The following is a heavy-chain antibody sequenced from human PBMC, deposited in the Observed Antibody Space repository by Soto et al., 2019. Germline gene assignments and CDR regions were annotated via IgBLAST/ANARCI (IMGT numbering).Heavy chain of an antibody. J-gene: IGHJ5*02. Sequence: QVQLQESGPGLVKPSETLSLTCTVSGASISSYYWSWIRQPPGKGLEWIGYIYYSGNTHYNPSLKMRFTLSVVTSKNQFSLRLSSVTAADTAVYYWARGRLPGPHFDPWGPGSLFTVSS. CDR1: GASISSYY. CDR2: IYYSGNT. V-gene: IGHV4-59*01. CDR3: ARGRLPGPHFDP.